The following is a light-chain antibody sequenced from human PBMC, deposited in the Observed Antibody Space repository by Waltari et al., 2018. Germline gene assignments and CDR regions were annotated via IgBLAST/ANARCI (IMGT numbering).Light chain of an antibody. V-gene: IGLV2-14*03. CDR3: SSHTTSNTLI. CDR1: SSDIGRYHF. CDR2: DVF. Sequence: QSALTQPASVSGSPGQSITISCTGSSSDIGRYHFVSWYQHHPGKAPKLILYDVFNRPSGVSNRFSGSKSGNTASLTISGLQPEDETDYYCSSHTTSNTLIFGGGTRVTVL. J-gene: IGLJ2*01.